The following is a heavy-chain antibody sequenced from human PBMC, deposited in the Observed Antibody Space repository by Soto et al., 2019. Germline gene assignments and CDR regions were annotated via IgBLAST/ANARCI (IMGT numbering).Heavy chain of an antibody. Sequence: QVQLQQWGAGLLKPSETLSLTCAVYGGSFSAYYWSWIRQAPGKGLEWIGDINHSGSTNYNPSLKSRVTMSVDTSKNQASLKLRSVTAADTALYYCARGRPSSGWSRVLIDYWGQGTLVTVSS. CDR1: GGSFSAYY. CDR3: ARGRPSSGWSRVLIDY. D-gene: IGHD6-19*01. V-gene: IGHV4-34*01. J-gene: IGHJ4*02. CDR2: INHSGST.